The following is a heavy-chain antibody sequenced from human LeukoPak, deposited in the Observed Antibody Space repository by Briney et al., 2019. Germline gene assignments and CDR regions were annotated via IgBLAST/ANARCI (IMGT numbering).Heavy chain of an antibody. D-gene: IGHD3-22*01. CDR2: MNPNSANT. V-gene: IGHV1-8*01. CDR1: GYTFTSYD. J-gene: IGHJ1*01. CDR3: ARRRSVDSRTFQH. Sequence: ASVKVSCKASGYTFTSYDINWVRQATGQGLEWMGWMNPNSANTGYAQKFQGRVTMTRNTSTSTAYMELSSLRSEDTAVYYSARRRSVDSRTFQHWGQGTLVAVSS.